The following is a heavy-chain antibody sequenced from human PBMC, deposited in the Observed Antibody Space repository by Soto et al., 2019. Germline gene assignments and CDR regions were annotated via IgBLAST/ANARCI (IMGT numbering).Heavy chain of an antibody. V-gene: IGHV3-9*01. CDR1: GFNFDDYA. J-gene: IGHJ6*02. Sequence: GGSLRLSCAASGFNFDDYATHWVRQAPGKGLEWVSSISWSSDTIDYADSVKGRFTVSRDNGKHVLYLQMNSLRAEDTALYFCAKDKVGAPQYYGMDVWGQGTTVTVSS. CDR3: AKDKVGAPQYYGMDV. D-gene: IGHD1-26*01. CDR2: ISWSSDTI.